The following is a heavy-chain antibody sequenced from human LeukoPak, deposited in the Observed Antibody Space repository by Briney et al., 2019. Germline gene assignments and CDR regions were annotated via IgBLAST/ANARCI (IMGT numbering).Heavy chain of an antibody. CDR1: GFSISDYG. Sequence: GGSLRLSCAISGFSISDYGVNWVRRAPGKGLEWVGRTRNKAKSYSTEYAASVKGRFIISRDDSKNSLYLQMNSLKTEDTAVYYCSRDVSTVPGSSAFDMWGQGTMVTVSS. CDR2: TRNKAKSYST. V-gene: IGHV3-72*01. CDR3: SRDVSTVPGSSAFDM. D-gene: IGHD4-11*01. J-gene: IGHJ3*02.